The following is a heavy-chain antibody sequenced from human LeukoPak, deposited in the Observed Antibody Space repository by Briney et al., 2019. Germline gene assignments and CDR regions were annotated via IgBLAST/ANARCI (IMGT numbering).Heavy chain of an antibody. J-gene: IGHJ4*02. D-gene: IGHD1-26*01. V-gene: IGHV5-51*01. CDR2: LYPDGSAT. Sequence: KVGESLKISCKASGYTFNNYWIGWVRQMPGRGLEWMGMLYPDGSATTYHPSFEGRVTISADKSVTTAYLEWNSLKASDTALYYCVRQGLQSGTYPAHWGPGTLVTVSS. CDR1: GYTFNNYW. CDR3: VRQGLQSGTYPAH.